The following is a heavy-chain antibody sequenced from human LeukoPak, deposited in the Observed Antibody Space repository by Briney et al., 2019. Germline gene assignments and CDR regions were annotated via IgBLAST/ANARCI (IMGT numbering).Heavy chain of an antibody. J-gene: IGHJ4*02. CDR1: GGTFSSYA. CDR3: ARVSIAAAGTGYYFDY. CDR2: IIPIFGTA. D-gene: IGHD6-13*01. V-gene: IGHV1-69*06. Sequence: ASVKVSCKASGGTFSSYAISWVRQAPGQGLEWMGGIIPIFGTANYAQKFQGRVTITADKSTSTAYMELSSLRSEDTAVYYRARVSIAAAGTGYYFDYWGQGTLVTVSS.